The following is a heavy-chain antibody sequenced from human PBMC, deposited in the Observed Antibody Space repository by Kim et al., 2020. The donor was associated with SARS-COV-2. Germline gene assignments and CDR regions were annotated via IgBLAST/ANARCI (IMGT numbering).Heavy chain of an antibody. J-gene: IGHJ2*01. D-gene: IGHD3-10*01. V-gene: IGHV4-59*01. CDR3: STGNTGWYFEL. CDR1: GGSISNYY. CDR2: IYYTGTT. Sequence: SETLSLTCTVSGGSISNYYGTWIRQPPAKGLECTGYIYYTGTTYYNPSFKCRVTISVDTSKNQFSLNLSSVTAADTAVYYSSTGNTGWYFEL.